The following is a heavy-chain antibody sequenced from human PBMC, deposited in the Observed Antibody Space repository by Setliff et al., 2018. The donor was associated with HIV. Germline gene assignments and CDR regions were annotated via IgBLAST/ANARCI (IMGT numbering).Heavy chain of an antibody. CDR2: ISPYNGHT. V-gene: IGHV1-18*01. CDR3: ARDEGFDSSGYYLGTFDY. Sequence: GASVKVSCKASGYTFTSYGIGWVRQAPGQGLEWMGWISPYNGHTNYAQKLQGRVTMTTDTSTSTAYMELRSLRSDDTAMYYCARDEGFDSSGYYLGTFDYWGQGTLVTVSS. J-gene: IGHJ4*02. CDR1: GYTFTSYG. D-gene: IGHD3-22*01.